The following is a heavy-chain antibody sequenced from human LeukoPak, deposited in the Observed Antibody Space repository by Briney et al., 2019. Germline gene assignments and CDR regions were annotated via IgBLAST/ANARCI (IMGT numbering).Heavy chain of an antibody. V-gene: IGHV4-4*07. CDR3: ARGYYYYGMDV. J-gene: IGHJ6*02. CDR2: IYTSGST. CDR1: GGSISSYY. Sequence: SETLSLTCTVSGGSISSYYWSWIRQPAGKGLEWIGRIYTSGSTNYKPSLKSRVTMSVDTSKNQFSLKLSSVTAADTAVYYSARGYYYYGMDVWGQGTTVTVSS.